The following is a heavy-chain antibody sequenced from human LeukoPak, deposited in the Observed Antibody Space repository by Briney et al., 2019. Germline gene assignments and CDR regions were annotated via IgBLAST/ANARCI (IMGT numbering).Heavy chain of an antibody. CDR3: ARDLKYQLLLGWFDP. Sequence: ASVTVSCKASGYTFTVYYMHWVRQAPGQGLEWMGWINPNNGATNYAQKFQGRVTVTRDTSISIVYMELRRLRSDDTAVYYCARDLKYQLLLGWFDPWGQGSLVTVSS. V-gene: IGHV1-2*02. CDR2: INPNNGAT. D-gene: IGHD2-21*01. CDR1: GYTFTVYY. J-gene: IGHJ5*02.